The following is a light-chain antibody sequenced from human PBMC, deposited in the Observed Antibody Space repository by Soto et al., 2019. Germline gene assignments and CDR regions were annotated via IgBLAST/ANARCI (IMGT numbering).Light chain of an antibody. J-gene: IGKJ1*01. Sequence: DIQMTQSPFTLSASVGDRVTITCRASQSINTWLAWYQQKPGKAPKLLISDASSSESGVPSRFSGSGSGTEFTLTISSLQPDDFATYYCQQYRFFWTFGQGTKVDIK. CDR1: QSINTW. CDR2: DAS. CDR3: QQYRFFWT. V-gene: IGKV1-5*01.